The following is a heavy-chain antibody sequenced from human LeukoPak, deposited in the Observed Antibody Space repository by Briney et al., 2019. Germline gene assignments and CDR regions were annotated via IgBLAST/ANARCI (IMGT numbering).Heavy chain of an antibody. CDR1: GITVSTNY. V-gene: IGHV3-53*01. CDR2: AFSDGRT. D-gene: IGHD3-10*01. CDR3: AKGFYVSGSSNFDY. Sequence: GGSLRLSCAASGITVSTNYMSWVRQAPGKGLEWVSIAFSDGRTFYADSVKGRFTISRDSSKNTVFLQMNSLRAEDTAVYYCAKGFYVSGSSNFDYWGQGTLVIVSS. J-gene: IGHJ4*02.